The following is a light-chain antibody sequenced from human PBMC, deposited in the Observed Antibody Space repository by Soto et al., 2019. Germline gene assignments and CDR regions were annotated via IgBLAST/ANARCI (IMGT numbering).Light chain of an antibody. CDR1: QTIMTY. J-gene: IGKJ1*01. V-gene: IGKV1-39*01. CDR2: AAS. CDR3: QQSYNSPQT. Sequence: DIQINQSPSSMSESVGDEVTITCRASQTIMTYLNWYQLKTGKPPRXLIYAASSLQSGVPSRFSGSGSGTDFNLTISSLQTEDFATYSCQQSYNSPQTFGQGTKVDIK.